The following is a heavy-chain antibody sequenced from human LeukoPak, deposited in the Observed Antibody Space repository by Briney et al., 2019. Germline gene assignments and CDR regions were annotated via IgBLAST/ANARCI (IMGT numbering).Heavy chain of an antibody. J-gene: IGHJ4*02. Sequence: GGSLRLPCAASGFTFDDYTMHWVRQPPGKGLEWVSLISWDGSNTFYSDSVKGRFIISRDNSKNSLYLQMNSLRTEDSALYYCAKDIAGYYDFWSGYHDYFDDWGQGTLVTVSS. CDR3: AKDIAGYYDFWSGYHDYFDD. D-gene: IGHD3-3*01. CDR2: ISWDGSNT. CDR1: GFTFDDYT. V-gene: IGHV3-43*01.